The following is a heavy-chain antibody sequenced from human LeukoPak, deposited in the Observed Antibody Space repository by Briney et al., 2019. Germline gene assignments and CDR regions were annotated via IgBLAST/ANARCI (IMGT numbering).Heavy chain of an antibody. CDR3: ARNGYSSGWYYFDS. V-gene: IGHV3-48*03. D-gene: IGHD6-19*01. Sequence: GGSLRLSCAASGFTFSSYEMNWVRQAPGKGLEWISYISSSGNTIYYADSVKGRFTISRDNAKNSLYLQMNSLRAEDTAVYYCARNGYSSGWYYFDSRGQGTLVTVSS. CDR2: ISSSGNTI. CDR1: GFTFSSYE. J-gene: IGHJ4*02.